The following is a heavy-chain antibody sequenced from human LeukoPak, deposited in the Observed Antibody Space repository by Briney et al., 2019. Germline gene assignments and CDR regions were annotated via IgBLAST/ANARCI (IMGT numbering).Heavy chain of an antibody. Sequence: PSETLSLTCTVSGGSISDAAYYWSWIRQHPGEGLKWIGYIYYSGSTSYNPSLKSRVTISVDTSKNQFSLKLTSVTAADTAVYYCARPRNDYVWGSYLLYWGQGTLVTVSS. J-gene: IGHJ4*02. CDR1: GGSISDAAYY. CDR2: IYYSGST. D-gene: IGHD3-16*02. CDR3: ARPRNDYVWGSYLLY. V-gene: IGHV4-31*03.